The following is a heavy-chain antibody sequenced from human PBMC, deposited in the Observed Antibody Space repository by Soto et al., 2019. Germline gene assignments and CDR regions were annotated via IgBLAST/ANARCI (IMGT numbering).Heavy chain of an antibody. CDR1: GGSISSGGYY. J-gene: IGHJ4*02. D-gene: IGHD3-3*01. CDR3: ARESKDDFWSGYYWY. Sequence: QVQLQESGPGLVKPSQTLSLTCTVSGGSISSGGYYWSWIRQHPGKGLEWIGYIYYSGSTYYNPSLKSRVTISVDTSKNQFSLKLSSVTSADTAVYYCARESKDDFWSGYYWYWGQGTLVTVSS. CDR2: IYYSGST. V-gene: IGHV4-31*03.